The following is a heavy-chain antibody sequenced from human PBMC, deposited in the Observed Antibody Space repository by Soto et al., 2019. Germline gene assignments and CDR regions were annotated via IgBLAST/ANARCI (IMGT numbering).Heavy chain of an antibody. V-gene: IGHV1-8*01. CDR3: ARGLGRWFGEHP. CDR2: MNPNSGNT. Sequence: VASVKVSCKASGYTFTSYDINWVRQATGQGLEWMGWMNPNSGNTGYAQKFQGRVTMTRNTSISTAYMELSSLRSEDTAVYYCARGLGRWFGEHPWGQGTLVTVSS. J-gene: IGHJ5*02. D-gene: IGHD3-10*01. CDR1: GYTFTSYD.